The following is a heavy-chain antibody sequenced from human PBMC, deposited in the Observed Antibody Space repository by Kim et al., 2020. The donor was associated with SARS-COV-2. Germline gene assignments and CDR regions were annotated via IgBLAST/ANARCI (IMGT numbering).Heavy chain of an antibody. V-gene: IGHV1-69*13. CDR3: ARVTAPHFSFDY. CDR2: IIPIFGTA. D-gene: IGHD5-18*01. Sequence: SVKVSCKASGGTFSSYAISWVRQAPGQGLEWMGGIIPIFGTANYAQKFQGRVTITADESTSTAYMELSSLRSEDTAVYYCARVTAPHFSFDYWGQGTLVTVSS. J-gene: IGHJ4*02. CDR1: GGTFSSYA.